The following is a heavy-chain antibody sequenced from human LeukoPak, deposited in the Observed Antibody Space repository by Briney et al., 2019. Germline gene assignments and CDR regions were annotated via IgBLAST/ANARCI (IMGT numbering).Heavy chain of an antibody. V-gene: IGHV4-59*12. Sequence: SETLSLTCTVSGGSISSYYWSWIRQPPGKGLEWIGYIYYSGSTNYNPSLTSRVSISLDMSKTQFSLKLSSVTAADTAVYYCARRQQNWAFDSRGQGTLVTVSS. CDR2: IYYSGST. CDR3: ARRQQNWAFDS. D-gene: IGHD7-27*01. CDR1: GGSISSYY. J-gene: IGHJ4*02.